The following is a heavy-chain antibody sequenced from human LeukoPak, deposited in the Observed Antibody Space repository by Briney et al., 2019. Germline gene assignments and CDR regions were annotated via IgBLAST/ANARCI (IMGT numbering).Heavy chain of an antibody. J-gene: IGHJ6*03. CDR2: LSGSGFNT. CDR3: AKMAGQQLGDYYMDV. CDR1: GFTFSNFA. V-gene: IGHV3-23*01. Sequence: GGSLRLSCGASGFTFSNFAMTWVRQAPGRGLEWVSALSGSGFNTYYADSVKGRFTISRDNSKNTLYLQMNSLRAEDTAVYYCAKMAGQQLGDYYMDVWGKGTTLTVSS. D-gene: IGHD6-13*01.